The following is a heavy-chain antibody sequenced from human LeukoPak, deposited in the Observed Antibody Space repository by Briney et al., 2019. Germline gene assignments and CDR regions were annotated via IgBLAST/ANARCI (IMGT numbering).Heavy chain of an antibody. Sequence: WRWIQHQTKKGLEWIGYVFHSGSTNYNPSLKSRATISVDRTKNQFSLKLSSVTAADTAVYYCGRQGGVTMVRGVLVDGFDIWGQGAMVTVSS. D-gene: IGHD3-10*01. CDR2: VFHSGST. V-gene: IGHV4-59*08. J-gene: IGHJ3*02. CDR3: GRQGGVTMVRGVLVDGFDI.